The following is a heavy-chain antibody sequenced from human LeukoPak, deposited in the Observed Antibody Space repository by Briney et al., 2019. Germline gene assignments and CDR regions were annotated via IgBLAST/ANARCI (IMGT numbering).Heavy chain of an antibody. CDR2: ISGGGRST. Sequence: GGSLRLSCAASGFSFNTCAMSWVRQAPGKGLEWVSTISGGGRSTDYADSVKGQFTIPRDNSKNTLYLRMNSLRAEDTAVYYCARERYFDYWGQGTLVTVSS. CDR1: GFSFNTCA. J-gene: IGHJ4*02. CDR3: ARERYFDY. V-gene: IGHV3-23*01.